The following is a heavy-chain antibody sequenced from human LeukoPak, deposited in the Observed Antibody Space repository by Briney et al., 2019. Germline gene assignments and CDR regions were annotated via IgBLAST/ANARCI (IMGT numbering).Heavy chain of an antibody. CDR3: ARDRHDSSGYPTTFDY. V-gene: IGHV3-48*01. CDR1: GFTFSTYS. J-gene: IGHJ4*02. CDR2: ISSSSSTI. D-gene: IGHD3-22*01. Sequence: PGGSLRLSCAASGFTFSTYSMNWVRQAPGKGLEWVSYISSSSSTIYYADSVKGRFTISRDNAKNSLYLQMNSLRAEDTAVYYCARDRHDSSGYPTTFDYWGQGTLVTVSS.